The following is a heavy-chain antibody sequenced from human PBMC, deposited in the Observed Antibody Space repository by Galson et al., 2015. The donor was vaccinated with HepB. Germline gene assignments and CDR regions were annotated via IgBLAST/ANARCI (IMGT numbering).Heavy chain of an antibody. V-gene: IGHV6-1*01. D-gene: IGHD6-13*01. Sequence: CAISGDSVSSNSAAWNWIRQSPSRGLEWLGRTYYRSKWYNDYAVSVKSRITINPDTSKNQFSLQLDSVTPENTAVYYCARTTAAGIEFQHWGQGTLVTVSS. CDR3: ARTTAAGIEFQH. J-gene: IGHJ1*01. CDR2: TYYRSKWYN. CDR1: GDSVSSNSAA.